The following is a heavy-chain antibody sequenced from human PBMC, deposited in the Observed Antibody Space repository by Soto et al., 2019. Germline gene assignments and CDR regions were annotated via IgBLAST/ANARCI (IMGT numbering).Heavy chain of an antibody. CDR3: ATQQRVDFYYYYGMDV. CDR1: GYSFTSYW. CDR2: IDPSDSYT. Sequence: GESLKISCKGSGYSFTSYWISWVRQMPGKGLEWMGRIDPSDSYTNYSPSFQGHVTISADKSISTAYLQWSSLKASDTAMYYCATQQRVDFYYYYGMDVWGQGTTVTVS. D-gene: IGHD6-13*01. J-gene: IGHJ6*02. V-gene: IGHV5-10-1*01.